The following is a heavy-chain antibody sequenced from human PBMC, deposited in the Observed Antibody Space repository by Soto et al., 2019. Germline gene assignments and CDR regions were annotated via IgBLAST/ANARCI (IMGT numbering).Heavy chain of an antibody. D-gene: IGHD3-3*01. CDR2: ISYDGGNA. Sequence: RRLSCAGSGFSFSNHVMHWVRQAPGKGLEWVAVISYDGGNAYYAESVKGRFTVSRDNSKNTMYIEMSSVRGDDTAVYYCARDLTVFGVLNGDSPMDVWGQGTTVTVSS. J-gene: IGHJ6*02. CDR1: GFSFSNHV. V-gene: IGHV3-30*03. CDR3: ARDLTVFGVLNGDSPMDV.